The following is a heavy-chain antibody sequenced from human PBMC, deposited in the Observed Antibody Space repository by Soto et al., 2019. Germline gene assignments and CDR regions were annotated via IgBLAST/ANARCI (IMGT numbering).Heavy chain of an antibody. D-gene: IGHD3-10*01. V-gene: IGHV4-30-4*01. Sequence: QVQLQESGPGLVKPSQTLSLTCTVSGGSISSGDYYWNWIRQPPGKGLEWIGYIYYSGSTYYNPSLKSRVTISVDTSKNQFSLKLSSVTAADTAVYYCARQRKYYYGPPGLWFDPWGQGTLVTVSS. CDR1: GGSISSGDYY. CDR2: IYYSGST. J-gene: IGHJ5*02. CDR3: ARQRKYYYGPPGLWFDP.